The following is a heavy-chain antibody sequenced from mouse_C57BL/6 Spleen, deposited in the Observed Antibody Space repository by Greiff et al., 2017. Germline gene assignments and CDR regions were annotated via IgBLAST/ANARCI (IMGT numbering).Heavy chain of an antibody. D-gene: IGHD1-1*01. J-gene: IGHJ2*01. CDR1: GYTFTSYW. CDR2: IYPSDSET. Sequence: QVQLQQPGAELVRPGSSVKLSCKASGYTFTSYWMDWVKQRPGQGLEWIGNIYPSDSETHYNQKFKDKATLTGDKSSSTAYMQLSSLTSEDSAVYYCARRNFYLPFDYWGQGTTLTVSS. V-gene: IGHV1-61*01. CDR3: ARRNFYLPFDY.